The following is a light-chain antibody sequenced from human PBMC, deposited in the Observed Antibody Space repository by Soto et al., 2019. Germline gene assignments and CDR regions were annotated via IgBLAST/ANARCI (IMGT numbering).Light chain of an antibody. J-gene: IGKJ2*01. CDR3: QQYNSFMYT. V-gene: IGKV1-5*01. Sequence: DIQMTQSPSTLSASVGDRVTITCRASQSISSWLAWYQQKPGKAPKLLIYDASSLESGVPSRFSGSGSGTEFTQTISSLQPDDFASYYCQQYNSFMYTFGQGTKLEIK. CDR2: DAS. CDR1: QSISSW.